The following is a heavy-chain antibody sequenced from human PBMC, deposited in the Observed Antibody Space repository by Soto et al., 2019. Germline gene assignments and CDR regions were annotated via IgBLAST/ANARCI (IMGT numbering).Heavy chain of an antibody. CDR2: IYYSGST. CDR1: GGSISSSSYY. CDR3: ARQVYYYGSGILYYYYYGMDV. V-gene: IGHV4-39*01. D-gene: IGHD3-10*01. Sequence: QLQLQESGPGLVKPSETLSLTCTVSGGSISSSSYYWGWIRQPPGKGLEWIGSIYYSGSTYYNPSLKSRVTISVDTSKNQFSLKLSSVTAADTAVYYCARQVYYYGSGILYYYYYGMDVWGQGTTVTVSS. J-gene: IGHJ6*02.